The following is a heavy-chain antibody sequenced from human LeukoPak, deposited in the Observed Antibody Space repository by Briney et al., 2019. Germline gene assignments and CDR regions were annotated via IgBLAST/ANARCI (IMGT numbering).Heavy chain of an antibody. CDR2: ISSSSSYI. J-gene: IGHJ6*03. Sequence: GGSLRLSCAASGFTFSSYSMNWVRQAPGKGLEWVSSISSSSSYIYYADSVKGRFTISRDNAKNSLYLQMNSLRAEDTAVYYCARGPRRYYDSSGYLYYYYMDVWGKGTTVTVSS. V-gene: IGHV3-21*01. CDR3: ARGPRRYYDSSGYLYYYYMDV. D-gene: IGHD3-22*01. CDR1: GFTFSSYS.